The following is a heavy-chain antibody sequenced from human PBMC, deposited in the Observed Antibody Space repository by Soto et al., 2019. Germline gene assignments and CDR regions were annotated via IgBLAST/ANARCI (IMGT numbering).Heavy chain of an antibody. CDR1: GGSISSYY. Sequence: SETLSLTCTVSGGSISSYYWGWIRQPPGKGLEWIGTIYYTGSTYYNPSLKSRVTISVDTSKNQFSLKLSSVTAADTAVYYCARVWGGAFDIWGQGTMVTVSS. CDR3: ARVWGGAFDI. D-gene: IGHD3-10*01. J-gene: IGHJ3*02. CDR2: IYYTGST. V-gene: IGHV4-39*07.